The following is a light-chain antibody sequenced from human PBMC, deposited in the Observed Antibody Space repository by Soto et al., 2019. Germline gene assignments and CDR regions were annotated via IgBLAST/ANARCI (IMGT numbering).Light chain of an antibody. J-gene: IGKJ5*01. CDR1: QSISSY. Sequence: DIPMTQSPSTLSASVGDRVTITCRASQSISSYLNWYQQKPGKAPNLLIYAASSLQSGVPSRFSGSGSGTDFTLTISSLQSEDFATYYCQQLNSYPITFGQGTRLEIK. CDR3: QQLNSYPIT. CDR2: AAS. V-gene: IGKV1-39*01.